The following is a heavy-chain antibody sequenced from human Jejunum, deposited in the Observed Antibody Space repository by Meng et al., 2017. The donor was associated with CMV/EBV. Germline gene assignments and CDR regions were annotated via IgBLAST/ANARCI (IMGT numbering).Heavy chain of an antibody. CDR3: AKRGSTWYNAYFFDY. CDR2: IKEDGSER. Sequence: FTFSSSWMSWVRQAPGKGLQWVANIKEDGSERYYVDSVKGRFTISRDNAKNSLYLQMNSLRAEDTAVYYCAKRGSTWYNAYFFDYWGQGTLVTVSS. D-gene: IGHD6-13*01. CDR1: FTFSSSW. J-gene: IGHJ4*02. V-gene: IGHV3-7*01.